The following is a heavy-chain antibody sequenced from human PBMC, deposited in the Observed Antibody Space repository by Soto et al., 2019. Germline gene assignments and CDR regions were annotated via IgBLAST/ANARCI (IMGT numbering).Heavy chain of an antibody. D-gene: IGHD3-10*01. CDR2: IYYSGST. CDR1: GGSISSYY. CDR3: ARDIGVLGGYGMDV. Sequence: SETLSLTCTVSGGSISSYYWSWIRQPPGKGLEWIGYIYYSGSTNYNPSLKSRVTISVDTSKNQFSLKLSSVTAADTAVYYCARDIGVLGGYGMDVWGQGTTVTVSS. V-gene: IGHV4-59*01. J-gene: IGHJ6*02.